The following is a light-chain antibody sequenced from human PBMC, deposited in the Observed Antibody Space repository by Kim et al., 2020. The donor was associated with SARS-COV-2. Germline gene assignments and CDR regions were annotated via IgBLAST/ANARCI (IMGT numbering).Light chain of an antibody. CDR3: QQYGSSYT. CDR1: QSVSSSY. Sequence: SLSPGESAPLSCRASQSVSSSYFAWYQQKPGQAPRLLIYGASSRATGIPDRFSGSGSGTDFTLTISRLEPEDFAVYYCQQYGSSYTFGQGTKLEI. V-gene: IGKV3-20*01. CDR2: GAS. J-gene: IGKJ2*01.